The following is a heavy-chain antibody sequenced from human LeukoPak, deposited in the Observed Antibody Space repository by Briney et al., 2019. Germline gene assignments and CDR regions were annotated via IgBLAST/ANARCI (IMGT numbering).Heavy chain of an antibody. J-gene: IGHJ4*02. D-gene: IGHD4-17*01. CDR2: IKQDGSEK. V-gene: IGHV3-7*01. CDR1: GFNFGSNW. Sequence: PGGSLRLSCAASGFNFGSNWMSWVRQAPGKGLEWVANIKQDGSEKYYVDSVKGRFTISRDNAKNTLYLQMNSLRAEDTAVYYCANHGDYYFDYWGQGTLVTVSS. CDR3: ANHGDYYFDY.